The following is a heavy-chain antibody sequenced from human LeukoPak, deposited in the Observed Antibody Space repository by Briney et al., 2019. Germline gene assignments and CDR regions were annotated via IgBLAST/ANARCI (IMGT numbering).Heavy chain of an antibody. CDR1: GFTFSSYA. CDR3: ARDGMGSGYDFDY. Sequence: PGGSLRLSCAASGFTFSSYAMSWVRQAPGKGLEWVSAISGSGGSTYYADSVKGRFTISRDTSKNTLHLQMNSLRVEDTAVYYCARDGMGSGYDFDYWGQGTLVTVSS. D-gene: IGHD5-12*01. J-gene: IGHJ4*02. V-gene: IGHV3-23*01. CDR2: ISGSGGST.